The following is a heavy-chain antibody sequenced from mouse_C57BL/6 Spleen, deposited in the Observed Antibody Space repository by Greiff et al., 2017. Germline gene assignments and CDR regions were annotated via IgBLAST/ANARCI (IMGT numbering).Heavy chain of an antibody. D-gene: IGHD2-2*01. J-gene: IGHJ4*01. CDR3: TRWGYDEDY. CDR2: IDPETGGT. CDR1: GYTFTDYE. V-gene: IGHV1-15*01. Sequence: QVQLQQSGAELVRPGASVTLSCKASGYTFTDYEMHWVKQTPVHGLEWIGAIDPETGGTAYNQKFKGKDILTADKSSSTAYMELRSLTSEDYGWYYCTRWGYDEDYWGQGTSVTVSS.